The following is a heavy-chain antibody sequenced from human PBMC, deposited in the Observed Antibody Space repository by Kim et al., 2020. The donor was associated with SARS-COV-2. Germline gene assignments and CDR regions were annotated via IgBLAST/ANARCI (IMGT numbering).Heavy chain of an antibody. D-gene: IGHD1-26*01. CDR3: ARGVDHAKTGY. J-gene: IGHJ4*02. CDR2: ISHDEGT. V-gene: IGHV4-34*01. CDR1: DGSFSASH. Sequence: SETLSLTCDVHDGSFSASHWSWVRQAPGKGLEWIGEISHDEGTNYNPSLESRVTISTDTSKNQFSLKLNSVTAADTAVYYCARGVDHAKTGYWDQGTLVIVSS.